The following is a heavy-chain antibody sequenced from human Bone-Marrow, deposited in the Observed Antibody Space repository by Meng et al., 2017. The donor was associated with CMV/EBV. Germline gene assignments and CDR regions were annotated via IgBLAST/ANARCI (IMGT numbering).Heavy chain of an antibody. J-gene: IGHJ5*02. V-gene: IGHV1-2*02. CDR3: AREGGSGSYGLNWFDP. CDR2: IHPHRGDT. CDR1: GYTFTAHY. Sequence: ASVKVSCKASGYTFTAHYFHWVRQAPGQGLEWMGWIHPHRGDTNYAQQFQGRVTLTRDTSINTGYMELTRLTSDDTAVYYCAREGGSGSYGLNWFDPWGQGTLVTVSS. D-gene: IGHD1-26*01.